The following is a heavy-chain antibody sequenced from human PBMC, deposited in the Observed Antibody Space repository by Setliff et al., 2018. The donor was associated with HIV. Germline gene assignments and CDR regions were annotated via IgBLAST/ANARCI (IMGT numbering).Heavy chain of an antibody. V-gene: IGHV1-18*01. CDR1: GDIPRHYG. Sequence: ASVKVSCKASGDIPRHYGFNWVRQAPGQGLEWVGSVIPVFGEPHYAQNLQGRVTMTTDKSTSTAYMELRSLRSDDTAVYYCARGQYGDELFDYWGQGTLVTVSS. D-gene: IGHD4-17*01. CDR2: VIPVFGEP. J-gene: IGHJ4*02. CDR3: ARGQYGDELFDY.